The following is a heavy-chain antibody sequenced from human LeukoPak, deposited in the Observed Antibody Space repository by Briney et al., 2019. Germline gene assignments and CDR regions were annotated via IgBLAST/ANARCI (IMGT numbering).Heavy chain of an antibody. CDR2: IYYSGST. J-gene: IGHJ5*02. D-gene: IGHD3-10*02. CDR1: GGSISSYY. V-gene: IGHV4-59*01. Sequence: PSETLSLTCTVSGGSISSYYWSWIRQPPGKGLEWIGYIYYSGSTNYNPSLKSRVTISVDTSKNQFSLKLCSVTAADTAVYYCARGRIEDYVGFDPWGQGTLVTVS. CDR3: ARGRIEDYVGFDP.